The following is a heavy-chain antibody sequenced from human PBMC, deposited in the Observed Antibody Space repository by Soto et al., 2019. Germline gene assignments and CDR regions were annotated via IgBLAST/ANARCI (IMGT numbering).Heavy chain of an antibody. D-gene: IGHD4-17*01. CDR2: IYYSGST. J-gene: IGHJ2*01. CDR3: ARAKRFVTTGYWYFDL. CDR1: GGSISSGDYY. Sequence: SETLSLTGTVSGGSISSGDYYWSWIRQPPGKGLEWIGYIYYSGSTHYNPSLKSRVTISVDTSKNQFSLKLSSVTAADTAVYYCARAKRFVTTGYWYFDLWGRGTLVTVSS. V-gene: IGHV4-30-4*01.